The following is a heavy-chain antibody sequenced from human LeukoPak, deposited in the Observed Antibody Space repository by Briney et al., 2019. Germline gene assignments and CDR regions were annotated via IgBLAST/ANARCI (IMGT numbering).Heavy chain of an antibody. CDR1: GGSISSYY. CDR3: ARTSANYYGSIGYYKGPRQRKYYYYMDV. CDR2: IYYSGST. J-gene: IGHJ6*03. V-gene: IGHV4-59*01. D-gene: IGHD3-22*01. Sequence: PSETLSLTCTVSGGSISSYYWSWIRQPPGKGLEWIGYIYYSGSTNYNPSLKSRVTISVDTSKNQFSLTLSSVTAAATAVYYRARTSANYYGSIGYYKGPRQRKYYYYMDVWGKRNTVTASS.